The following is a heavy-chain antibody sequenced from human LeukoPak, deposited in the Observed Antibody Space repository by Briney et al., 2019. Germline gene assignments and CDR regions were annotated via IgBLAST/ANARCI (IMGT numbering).Heavy chain of an antibody. D-gene: IGHD3-3*01. CDR2: INPNSGGT. CDR3: ARDLIPIQIWSGYLSSRDY. V-gene: IGHV1-2*02. CDR1: GGTFSSYA. J-gene: IGHJ4*02. Sequence: ASVKASCKASGGTFSSYAISWVRQAPGQGLEWMGWINPNSGGTNYAQKFQGRVTMTRDTSISTAYMELSRLRSDDTAVYYCARDLIPIQIWSGYLSSRDYWGQGTLVTVSS.